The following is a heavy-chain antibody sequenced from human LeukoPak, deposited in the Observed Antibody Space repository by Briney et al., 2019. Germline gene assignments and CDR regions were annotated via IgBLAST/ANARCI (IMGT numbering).Heavy chain of an antibody. CDR1: GFIFSEYS. CDR2: ISTGSTSI. D-gene: IGHD2-15*01. Sequence: GGSLRLSCVASGFIFSEYSMNWVRQAPGKGLEWPSYISTGSTSIYYADSVKGRFTISRDNGKKSLYLQMNSLRAEDTAVYYCARDLWGGTARSTVGDSWGQGTLVTVSS. V-gene: IGHV3-48*01. J-gene: IGHJ4*02. CDR3: ARDLWGGTARSTVGDS.